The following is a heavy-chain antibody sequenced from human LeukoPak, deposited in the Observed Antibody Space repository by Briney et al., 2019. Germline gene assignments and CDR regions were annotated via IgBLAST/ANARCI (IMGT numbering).Heavy chain of an antibody. D-gene: IGHD5-24*01. Sequence: PGGSLRLSCAASGFTFSSYSMNWVRQAPGKGLEWVSSISSSSSYIYYADSVKGRFTISRDNAKNSLYLQMNSLRAEDTAVYYCARESGPSRYTQDAFDIWGQGTMVTVSS. V-gene: IGHV3-21*01. CDR3: ARESGPSRYTQDAFDI. J-gene: IGHJ3*02. CDR1: GFTFSSYS. CDR2: ISSSSSYI.